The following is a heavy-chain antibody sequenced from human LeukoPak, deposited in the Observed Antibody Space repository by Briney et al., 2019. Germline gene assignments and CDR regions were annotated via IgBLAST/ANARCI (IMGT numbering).Heavy chain of an antibody. CDR3: AKDRLAYCGGDCYSWYFQH. CDR2: IYSGGST. D-gene: IGHD2-21*01. V-gene: IGHV3-23*03. Sequence: PGGSLRLSCAASGFTFSSYAMSWVRQAPGKGLEWVSVIYSGGSTYYADSVKGRFTISRDNSKNTLYLQMNSLRAEDTAVYYCAKDRLAYCGGDCYSWYFQHWGQGTLVTVSS. CDR1: GFTFSSYA. J-gene: IGHJ1*01.